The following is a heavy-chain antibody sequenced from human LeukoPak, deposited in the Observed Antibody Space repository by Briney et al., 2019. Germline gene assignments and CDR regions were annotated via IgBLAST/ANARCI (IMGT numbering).Heavy chain of an antibody. D-gene: IGHD6-13*01. Sequence: GGSLRLSCAASGFTFSSYSMNWVRQAPGKGLEWVSYISSSSSTIYYADSVKSRFTISRDNAKNSLYLQMNSLRAEDTAVYYCARFKSGEKEQQLVRGPSYYFDYWGQGTLVTVSS. CDR3: ARFKSGEKEQQLVRGPSYYFDY. V-gene: IGHV3-48*04. CDR1: GFTFSSYS. J-gene: IGHJ4*02. CDR2: ISSSSSTI.